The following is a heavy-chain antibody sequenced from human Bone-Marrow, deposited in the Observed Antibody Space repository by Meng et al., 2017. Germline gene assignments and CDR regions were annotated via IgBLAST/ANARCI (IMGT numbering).Heavy chain of an antibody. Sequence: ASVKVSCKASGYTFTSYGISWVRQAPGQGLEWMGWISAYNGNTNYAQKLQGRVTMTRDTSISTAYMELSRLRSDDTAVYYCATASESSSSNWGQGTLVTVSS. D-gene: IGHD6-6*01. CDR2: ISAYNGNT. J-gene: IGHJ4*02. CDR3: ATASESSSSN. CDR1: GYTFTSYG. V-gene: IGHV1-18*01.